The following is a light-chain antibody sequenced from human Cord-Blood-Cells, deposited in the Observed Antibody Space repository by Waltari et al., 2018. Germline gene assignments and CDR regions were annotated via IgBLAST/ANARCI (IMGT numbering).Light chain of an antibody. CDR2: SAS. CDR3: LQSYSTT. Sequence: IKMTQSQSSLSASVGDKVPITGRTIKSISSYLNWNQQKPGKAPKLLIYSASSLQSGVPSRFSGSGSGIDLTLTISMLQPEDFATYYFLQSYSTTFGPGTKVDIK. V-gene: IGKV1-39*01. CDR1: KSISSY. J-gene: IGKJ3*01.